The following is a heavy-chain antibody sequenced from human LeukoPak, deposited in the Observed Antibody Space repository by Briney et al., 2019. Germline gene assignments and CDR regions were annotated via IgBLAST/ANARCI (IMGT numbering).Heavy chain of an antibody. D-gene: IGHD3-22*01. CDR1: GFTFSSYA. V-gene: IGHV3-30*04. CDR3: ARDLLAYYYDSSGLGY. CDR2: ISYDGSNK. Sequence: GGSLRLSCAASGFTFSSYAMHWVRQAPGKGLEWVAVISYDGSNKYYADSVKGRFTISRDNSKNTLYLQMNSLRAEDTAVYYCARDLLAYYYDSSGLGYWGQGTLVTVSS. J-gene: IGHJ4*02.